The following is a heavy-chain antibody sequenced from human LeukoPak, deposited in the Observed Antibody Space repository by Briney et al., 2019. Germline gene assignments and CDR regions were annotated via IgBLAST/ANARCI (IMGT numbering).Heavy chain of an antibody. CDR2: IYPGDSDT. J-gene: IGHJ5*02. CDR3: ARSVEQWLGPISWFDP. D-gene: IGHD6-19*01. CDR1: GYSFTSYW. V-gene: IGHV5-51*01. Sequence: GESLKISCKGSGYSFTSYWIGWVRQMPGKGLEWMGIIYPGDSDTRYSPSFQGQVTISADKSISTAYLQWSSLKASDTAMYYCARSVEQWLGPISWFDPWGQGTLVTVSS.